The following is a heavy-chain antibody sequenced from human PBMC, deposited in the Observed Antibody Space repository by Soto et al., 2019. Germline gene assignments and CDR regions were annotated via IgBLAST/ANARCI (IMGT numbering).Heavy chain of an antibody. CDR2: INPSGGST. J-gene: IGHJ4*02. Sequence: QVQLVQSGAEVKKPGASVKVSCKASGYTFTSYYMHWVRQAPGQGLEWMGIINPSGGSTSYAQKFQCRVTMTRDTSTSTVYMELSSLRSEDTAVYYCARDSKYYYDSSGYSGDYWGQGTLVTVSS. V-gene: IGHV1-46*01. CDR1: GYTFTSYY. D-gene: IGHD3-22*01. CDR3: ARDSKYYYDSSGYSGDY.